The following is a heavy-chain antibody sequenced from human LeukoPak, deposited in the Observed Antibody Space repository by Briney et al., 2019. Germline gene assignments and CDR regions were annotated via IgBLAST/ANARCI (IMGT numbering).Heavy chain of an antibody. CDR1: GYTLTELS. D-gene: IGHD6-19*01. CDR2: FDPEDGET. J-gene: IGHJ4*02. CDR3: ATALAVAGNFDY. V-gene: IGHV1-24*01. Sequence: GASVKVSCKVSGYTLTELSMHWVRQAPGKGLEWMGGFDPEDGETIYAQKFQDRVTMTEDTSTDTAYMELSSLRSEDTAVYYCATALAVAGNFDYWGQGTLVTVSS.